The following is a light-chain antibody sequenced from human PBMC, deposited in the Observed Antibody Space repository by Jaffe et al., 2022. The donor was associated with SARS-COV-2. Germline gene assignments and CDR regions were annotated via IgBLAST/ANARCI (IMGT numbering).Light chain of an antibody. CDR2: ANN. V-gene: IGLV1-40*01. CDR3: QSFDSSLSGSV. Sequence: QSVLTQPPSVTGAPGQRVTISCTGSNSNIGAGFDVHWYQQLPGAAPRLLIHANNNRPSGVPDRFSGSKSGTSASLAITGLQAEDEADYYCQSFDSSLSGSVFGGGTKLTVL. CDR1: NSNIGAGFD. J-gene: IGLJ2*01.